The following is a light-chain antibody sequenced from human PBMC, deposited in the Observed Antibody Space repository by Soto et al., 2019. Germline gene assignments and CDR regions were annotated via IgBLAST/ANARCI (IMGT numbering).Light chain of an antibody. Sequence: QSALTQPPSVSGSPGQSVTISCTGTSSDVGSYNRVSGYQQPPGTAPKLMIYEVSNRPSGVPDRFSGSNSGNTSSLTISGLQAEYEADYYCISYTSSSTRVFGGGTKLTVL. CDR3: ISYTSSSTRV. CDR1: SSDVGSYNR. J-gene: IGLJ3*02. V-gene: IGLV2-18*02. CDR2: EVS.